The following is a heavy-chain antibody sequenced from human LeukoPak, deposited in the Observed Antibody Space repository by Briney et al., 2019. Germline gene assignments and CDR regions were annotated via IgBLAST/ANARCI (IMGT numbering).Heavy chain of an antibody. CDR2: IYYSGST. V-gene: IGHV4-59*08. CDR1: GGSISSYY. Sequence: PSETLSLTCTVSGGSISSYYWSWIRQPPGKGLEWIGYIYYSGSTNYNPSLKSRVTTSVDTSKNQFSLKLSSVTAADTAVYYCARSSGSYSPFGAFDIWGQGTMVTVSS. J-gene: IGHJ3*02. D-gene: IGHD1-26*01. CDR3: ARSSGSYSPFGAFDI.